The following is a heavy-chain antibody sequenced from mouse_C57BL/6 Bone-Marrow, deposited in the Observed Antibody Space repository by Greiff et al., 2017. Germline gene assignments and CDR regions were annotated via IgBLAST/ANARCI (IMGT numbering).Heavy chain of an antibody. D-gene: IGHD1-1*01. CDR3: ASLYYYGSSLYYFDY. CDR2: IYPRSGNT. J-gene: IGHJ2*01. CDR1: GYTFTSYG. Sequence: VQVVESGAELARPGASVKLSCKASGYTFTSYGISWVKQRPGQGLEWIGEIYPRSGNTYYNEKFKGKATLTPDKSSSTAYMALRSLTSEDSAVYFCASLYYYGSSLYYFDYWGQGTTLTVSS. V-gene: IGHV1-81*01.